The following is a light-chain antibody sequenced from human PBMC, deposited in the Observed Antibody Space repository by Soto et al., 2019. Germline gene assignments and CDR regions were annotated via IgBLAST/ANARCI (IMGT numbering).Light chain of an antibody. Sequence: IVMTQSPATLSVSPGDTASLSCRAGQTIGRTYLAWYQQKPGQAPRLLIFGTSSRATGIPDRLSGSGSGTDFTLAISRLEPEDFAVYYCQQYGSALWTFGQGTKAGIK. V-gene: IGKV3-20*01. CDR3: QQYGSALWT. J-gene: IGKJ1*01. CDR1: QTIGRTY. CDR2: GTS.